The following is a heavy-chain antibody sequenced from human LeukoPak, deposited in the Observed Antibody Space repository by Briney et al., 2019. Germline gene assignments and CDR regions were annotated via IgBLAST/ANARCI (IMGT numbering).Heavy chain of an antibody. J-gene: IGHJ6*02. V-gene: IGHV4-31*03. CDR1: GGSISSGGYY. D-gene: IGHD3-10*01. CDR2: IYYSGST. CDR3: AGVVSGYYYGMDV. Sequence: SQTLSLTCTVSGGSISSGGYYWSWIRQHPGKGLEWIGYIYYSGSTYYNPSLKSRVTISVDTSKNQFSLKLSSVTAADTAVYYCAGVVSGYYYGMDVWGQGTTVTVSS.